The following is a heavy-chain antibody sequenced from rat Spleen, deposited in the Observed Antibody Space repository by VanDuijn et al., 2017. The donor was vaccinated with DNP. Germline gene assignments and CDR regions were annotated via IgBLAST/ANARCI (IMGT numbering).Heavy chain of an antibody. CDR3: TRADYVYYFDY. V-gene: IGHV2S12*01. Sequence: QVQLKESGPGLVPPSQTLSLTCTVSGFSLTNYGVSWVRQPPGQGLEWIAAISSGGTTNYNSLLKSRLSINRDTSKSQVFLKMNSLQTEDTAIYYCTRADYVYYFDYWGQGLMVTVSS. CDR1: GFSLTNYG. J-gene: IGHJ2*01. D-gene: IGHD1-1*01. CDR2: ISSGGTT.